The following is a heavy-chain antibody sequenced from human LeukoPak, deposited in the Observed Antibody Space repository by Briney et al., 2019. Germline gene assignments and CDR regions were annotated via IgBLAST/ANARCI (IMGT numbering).Heavy chain of an antibody. CDR3: AMSVEMPPIPSFDY. V-gene: IGHV1-3*01. CDR2: VSAANNP. J-gene: IGHJ4*02. D-gene: IGHD5-24*01. Sequence: GASVKVSCKTSGYIFTPHHIHWMRQAPGQGLELLGWVSAANNPEYSQKFQGRVVITRDASATTSYLELNSLRSEDTAVNYCAMSVEMPPIPSFDYWGQGTLVTVSS. CDR1: GYIFTPHH.